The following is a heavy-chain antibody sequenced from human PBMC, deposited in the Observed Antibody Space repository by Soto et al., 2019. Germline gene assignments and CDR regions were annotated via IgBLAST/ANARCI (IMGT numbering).Heavy chain of an antibody. CDR3: ARVRCSSTSCSMHYYYGMDV. Sequence: SETLSLTCAVSGYSISSGYYLGWMRQPPGKGLEWIGIIYHSGTTYYNPSLKGRVTISVDTSTKQFSLKLSSVTAADTAVYYCARVRCSSTSCSMHYYYGMDVWGQGTTVTVSS. CDR2: IYHSGTT. D-gene: IGHD2-2*01. CDR1: GYSISSGYY. V-gene: IGHV4-38-2*01. J-gene: IGHJ6*02.